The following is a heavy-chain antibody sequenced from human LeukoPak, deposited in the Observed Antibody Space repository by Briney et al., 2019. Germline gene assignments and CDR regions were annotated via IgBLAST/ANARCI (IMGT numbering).Heavy chain of an antibody. CDR2: IKQDGSEK. CDR3: ASGRQLGY. D-gene: IGHD3-16*01. J-gene: IGHJ1*01. Sequence: RGCLRLSCAASGLAFCSYGVTWGGRAPGRGLEWVANIKQDGSEKYYVASVKGRFTISRDKAKNSLYLQMNSLRAEDTALYYCASGRQLGYWGQGTLVTVSS. V-gene: IGHV3-7*01. CDR1: GLAFCSYG.